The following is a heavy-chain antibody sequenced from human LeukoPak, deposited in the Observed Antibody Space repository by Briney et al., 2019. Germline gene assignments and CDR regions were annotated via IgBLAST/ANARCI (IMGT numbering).Heavy chain of an antibody. D-gene: IGHD4-17*01. V-gene: IGHV4-59*11. CDR1: GGSSMNHY. Sequence: SETLSLTCSVSGGSSMNHYWSWIRQPPGKGLEWIGYIYNSRSTNGSTTYSSSLKSRVTISVDTSKDQFSLKLTSVTAADTAVYYCARDGGSYSDIAEYFQHWGQGTLVTVSS. CDR2: IYNSRST. CDR3: ARDGGSYSDIAEYFQH. J-gene: IGHJ1*01.